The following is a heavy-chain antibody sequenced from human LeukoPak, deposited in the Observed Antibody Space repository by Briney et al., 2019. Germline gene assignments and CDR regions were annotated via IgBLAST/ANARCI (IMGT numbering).Heavy chain of an antibody. CDR2: IYHSGST. Sequence: SQTLSLTCAVSGGSISSGGYSWSWIRQPPGKGLEWIGYIYHSGSTYYNPSLKSRVTISVDRSKNQFSLKLSSVTAADTAVYYCVRGADSNYDILTGYSRIYLDYWGQGTLVTVSS. V-gene: IGHV4-30-2*01. CDR3: VRGADSNYDILTGYSRIYLDY. CDR1: GGSISSGGYS. D-gene: IGHD3-9*01. J-gene: IGHJ4*02.